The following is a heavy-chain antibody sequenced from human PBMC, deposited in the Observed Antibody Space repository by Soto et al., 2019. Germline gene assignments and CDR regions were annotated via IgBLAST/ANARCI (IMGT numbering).Heavy chain of an antibody. D-gene: IGHD3-10*01. V-gene: IGHV3-11*01. J-gene: IGHJ5*02. Sequence: QVRLVESGGGLVKPGGSLRLSCAASGFTFTDYYMSWFRQAPGKGLEWVSQISSTGATIYYADSVKGRFNISRDNAENSLYLQMTSLRGEDTAMYYCALRFMVRGAFDPWGQGTLVTVSS. CDR3: ALRFMVRGAFDP. CDR2: ISSTGATI. CDR1: GFTFTDYY.